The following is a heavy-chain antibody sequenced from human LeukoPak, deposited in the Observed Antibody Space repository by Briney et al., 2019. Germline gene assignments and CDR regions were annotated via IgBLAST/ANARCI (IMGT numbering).Heavy chain of an antibody. CDR1: GYTFTGYY. CDR3: ARAGWRTSYYGMDV. J-gene: IGHJ6*02. V-gene: IGHV1-2*02. CDR2: INPNSGGT. Sequence: ASVKVSCKASGYTFTGYYMHWVRQAAGQGLEWMGWINPNSGGTNYAQKFQGRVTMTRDTSISTAYMELSRLRSDDTAVYYCARAGWRTSYYGMDVWGQGTTVTVSS. D-gene: IGHD5-24*01.